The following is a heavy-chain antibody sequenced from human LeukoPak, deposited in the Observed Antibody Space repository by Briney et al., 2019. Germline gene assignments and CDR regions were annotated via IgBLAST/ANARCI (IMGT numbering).Heavy chain of an antibody. CDR2: INPSGGST. Sequence: ASVKVSCKASGYTFTSYYMHWVRQAPGQGLEWMGIINPSGGSTSYAQKFQGRVTMTRDTSTSTVYMELSRLRSDDTAVYYCARVPVFRYSYGYSPTFDYWGQGTLVTVSS. D-gene: IGHD5-18*01. V-gene: IGHV1-46*01. CDR3: ARVPVFRYSYGYSPTFDY. CDR1: GYTFTSYY. J-gene: IGHJ4*02.